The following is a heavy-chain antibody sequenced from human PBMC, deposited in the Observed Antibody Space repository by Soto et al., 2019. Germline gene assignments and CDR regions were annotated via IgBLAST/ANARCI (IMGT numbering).Heavy chain of an antibody. CDR2: IIPILGIA. D-gene: IGHD1-26*01. Sequence: QVQLVQSGAEVKKPGSSVKVSCKASGGAFSSYTISWVRQAPGQGLEWMGRIIPILGIANYAQKFQGRVTMTADKPTSTAYMEVSSLRSEDTAVYSCAGRSGSYGFFDYWGQGTLVTVSS. V-gene: IGHV1-69*02. CDR3: AGRSGSYGFFDY. J-gene: IGHJ4*02. CDR1: GGAFSSYT.